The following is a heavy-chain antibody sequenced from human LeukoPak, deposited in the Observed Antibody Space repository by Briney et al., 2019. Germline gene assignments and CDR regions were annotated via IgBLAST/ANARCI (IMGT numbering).Heavy chain of an antibody. CDR1: GDSLSDNY. D-gene: IGHD5-24*01. CDR2: IYTSGSI. Sequence: SETLSLTCTVSGDSLSDNYWSWIRQPAGKGLEWIGRIYTSGSINYNPSLKSRVSVSIDTSKNQLSLNLRSLTAADTAVYYCARHVSAYNPHWYFDLWGRGTLVTVSA. J-gene: IGHJ2*01. CDR3: ARHVSAYNPHWYFDL. V-gene: IGHV4-4*07.